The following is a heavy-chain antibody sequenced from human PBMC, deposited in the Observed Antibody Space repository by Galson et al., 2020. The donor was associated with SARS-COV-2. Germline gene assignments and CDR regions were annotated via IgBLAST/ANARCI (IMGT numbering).Heavy chain of an antibody. Sequence: TGGSLRLSCAASGFTFSSYWMRWVRQAPGKGLEWVANITQDGSEKYYVDSVKGRFTISRDNAKNSLYLQMNSLRAEDTAVYYCARDEGSGWYSLLVGPWGRPNCGMDVWGQGTTVTVSS. CDR2: ITQDGSEK. J-gene: IGHJ6*02. D-gene: IGHD6-19*01. CDR1: GFTFSSYW. CDR3: ARDEGSGWYSLLVGPWGRPNCGMDV. V-gene: IGHV3-7*05.